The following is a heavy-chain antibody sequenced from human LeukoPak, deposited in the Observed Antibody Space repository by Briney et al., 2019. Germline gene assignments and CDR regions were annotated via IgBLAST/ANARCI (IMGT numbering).Heavy chain of an antibody. CDR3: ARDNRGYGSGSYYYYGMDI. V-gene: IGHV3-30*03. Sequence: GGSLRLSCAASGFTFSSYGMHWVRQAPGKGLEWVAVISYDGSNKYYADSVKGRFTISRDNAKNSLYLQMNSLRAEDTAVYYCARDNRGYGSGSYYYYGMDIWGKGTTVTVSS. CDR2: ISYDGSNK. J-gene: IGHJ6*04. D-gene: IGHD3-10*01. CDR1: GFTFSSYG.